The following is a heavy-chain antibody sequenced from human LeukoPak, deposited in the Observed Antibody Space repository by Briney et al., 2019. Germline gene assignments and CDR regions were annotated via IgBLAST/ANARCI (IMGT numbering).Heavy chain of an antibody. V-gene: IGHV4-4*07. CDR3: ARNPYYGSGSYYNRRNYYYYMDV. Sequence: TSETLSLTCTVSGGSVSSYYWSWIRQPAGKGLEWIGRIYTSGSTNYNPSLKSRVTISVDTSKNQFSLKLSSVTAADTAVYYCARNPYYGSGSYYNRRNYYYYMDVWGKGTTVTISS. J-gene: IGHJ6*03. CDR2: IYTSGST. CDR1: GGSVSSYY. D-gene: IGHD3-10*01.